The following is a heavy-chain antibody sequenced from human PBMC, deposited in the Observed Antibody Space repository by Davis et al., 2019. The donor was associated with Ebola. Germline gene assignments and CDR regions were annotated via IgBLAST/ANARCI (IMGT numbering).Heavy chain of an antibody. CDR1: GFTFSTFS. V-gene: IGHV3-30*04. Sequence: GESLKISCAASGFTFSTFSMHWVRQAPGKGLEWVAVISHDGSNKYYADSLKGRITISRDNAKNTLYLQMNSLRAEDTAVYYCARSDYYGSGKPPDYWGQGTLVTVSS. D-gene: IGHD3-10*01. CDR3: ARSDYYGSGKPPDY. CDR2: ISHDGSNK. J-gene: IGHJ4*02.